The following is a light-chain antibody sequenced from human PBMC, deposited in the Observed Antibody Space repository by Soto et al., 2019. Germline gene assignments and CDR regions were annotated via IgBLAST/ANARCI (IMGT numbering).Light chain of an antibody. CDR2: GNT. J-gene: IGLJ1*01. V-gene: IGLV1-40*01. CDR3: QSYHDSRSVHYV. CDR1: SSNIGSTYD. Sequence: QSVLTQPPSVSGAPGQRVTISCTGSSSNIGSTYDVQWYQQLPGTAPKLLIHGNTDRPSGVPDRFSGSKSGTSASLAITGLQADDEADYYCQSYHDSRSVHYVFGTGTKLTVL.